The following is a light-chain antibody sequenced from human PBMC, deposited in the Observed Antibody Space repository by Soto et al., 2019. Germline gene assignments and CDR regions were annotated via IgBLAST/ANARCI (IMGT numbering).Light chain of an antibody. J-gene: IGKJ1*01. CDR1: HSVSSSY. CDR2: GTS. CDR3: QHYGSSPPSWT. Sequence: EIVLTQSPGTLSLSPAERATLSCRASHSVSSSYLAWYQQKPGQAPRLLIHGTSSRATGIPDRFSGSGSGTDFTLTITRLEPEDFAVYYCQHYGSSPPSWTFGQGTKVEIK. V-gene: IGKV3-20*01.